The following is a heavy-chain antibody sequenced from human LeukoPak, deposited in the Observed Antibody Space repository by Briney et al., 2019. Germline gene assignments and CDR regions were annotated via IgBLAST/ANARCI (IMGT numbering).Heavy chain of an antibody. V-gene: IGHV4-34*01. CDR2: INHSGST. J-gene: IGHJ5*02. Sequence: SETLSLTCAVYGGSFSGYYWSWIRQPPGKGLEWIGEINHSGSTNYNPSLKSRVTISVDTSKNQFSLKLSSVTAADTAVYYCARGGGSNWFDPWGQGTLVTVSS. CDR1: GGSFSGYY. CDR3: ARGGGSNWFDP. D-gene: IGHD3-16*01.